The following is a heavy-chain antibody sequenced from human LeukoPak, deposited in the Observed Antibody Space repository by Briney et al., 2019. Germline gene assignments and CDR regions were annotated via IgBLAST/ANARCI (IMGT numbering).Heavy chain of an antibody. D-gene: IGHD5-12*01. V-gene: IGHV1-3*01. CDR2: INAGNGNK. Sequence: ASVKVSCKASGYTFTSYAMHWVRQAPGQRLEWMGWINAGNGNKKYSQKFQGRVTISRDTSASTVYMELSSLRSEDTAVYYCARENSGYGYSFDYWGQGTLVTVSS. CDR1: GYTFTSYA. J-gene: IGHJ4*02. CDR3: ARENSGYGYSFDY.